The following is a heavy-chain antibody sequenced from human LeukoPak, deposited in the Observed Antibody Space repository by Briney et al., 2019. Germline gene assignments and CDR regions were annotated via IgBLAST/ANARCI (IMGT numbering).Heavy chain of an antibody. CDR2: IIPIFGTA. V-gene: IGHV1-69*13. CDR3: ARSPLLWFGELWFDP. Sequence: SVKVSFKASGGTFSSYAISWVRQAPGQGLEWMGGIIPIFGTANYAQKFQGRVTITADEYTSTAYMELSSLRSEDTAVYYCARSPLLWFGELWFDPWGQGTLVTVSS. D-gene: IGHD3-10*01. J-gene: IGHJ5*02. CDR1: GGTFSSYA.